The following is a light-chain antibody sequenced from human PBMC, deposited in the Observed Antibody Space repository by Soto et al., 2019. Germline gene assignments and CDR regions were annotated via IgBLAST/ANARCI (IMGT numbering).Light chain of an antibody. J-gene: IGKJ1*01. CDR2: DAS. CDR1: QSISSW. CDR3: QQYNSYSWT. V-gene: IGKV1-5*01. Sequence: DIQMTQSPSTLSASVGDRVTITCRASQSISSWLAWYQQKPGKAPKLLIYDASSLESGVPSRFSGSGSGTEFTLTISRLQPDHFSTYYCQQYNSYSWTGXQGTKVDIK.